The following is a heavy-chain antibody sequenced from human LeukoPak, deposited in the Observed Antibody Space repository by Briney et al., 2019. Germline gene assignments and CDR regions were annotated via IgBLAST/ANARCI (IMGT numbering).Heavy chain of an antibody. CDR2: MSPNNGNT. V-gene: IGHV1-8*01. Sequence: RASAKVSCKTSGYTFTNYDINWVRQATGQGLEWMGWMSPNNGNTGYAQKFQGRVTMTRDTSINTAYMELSSLRSEDTAVYYCASNPPRTGDFNFGGQGARVIVSA. CDR3: ASNPPRTGDFNF. D-gene: IGHD7-27*01. CDR1: GYTFTNYD. J-gene: IGHJ4*02.